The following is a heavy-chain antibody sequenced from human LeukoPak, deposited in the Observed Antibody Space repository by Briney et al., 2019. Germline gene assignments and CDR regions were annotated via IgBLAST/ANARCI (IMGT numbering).Heavy chain of an antibody. V-gene: IGHV4-59*11. Sequence: SETLSLTCTVSGFSISSHYWTWIRQSPVKGLEWIGGISNSGSTSYNPSLKSRVTIQIDTSKTQFSLKLSSVTGADTAVYYCGRDALVGYFSYYYMDVWGKGTTVSVSS. D-gene: IGHD2-15*01. CDR2: ISNSGST. J-gene: IGHJ6*03. CDR3: GRDALVGYFSYYYMDV. CDR1: GFSISSHY.